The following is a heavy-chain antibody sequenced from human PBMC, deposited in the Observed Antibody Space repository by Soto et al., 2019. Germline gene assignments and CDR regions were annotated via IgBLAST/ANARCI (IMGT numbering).Heavy chain of an antibody. Sequence: ASVKVSCKASGYTFTSYYMHWVRQAPGQGLEWMGIINPSGGSTSYAQKFQGRVTMTRDTSTSTVYMELSSLRSEDTAVYYCARDPKTYCSSTSCYPSGMEVWGQGTTVTVS. CDR1: GYTFTSYY. CDR2: INPSGGST. D-gene: IGHD2-2*01. V-gene: IGHV1-46*01. CDR3: ARDPKTYCSSTSCYPSGMEV. J-gene: IGHJ6*02.